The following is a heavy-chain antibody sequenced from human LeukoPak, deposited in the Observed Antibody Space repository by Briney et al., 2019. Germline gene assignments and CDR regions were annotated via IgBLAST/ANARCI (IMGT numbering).Heavy chain of an antibody. J-gene: IGHJ5*02. CDR3: ARVWFGEYPFDP. D-gene: IGHD3-10*01. V-gene: IGHV4-30-4*01. Sequence: SETLSLTRTVSGGSISSGDYYWSWIRQPPGKGLEWIGYIYYSGSTYYNPSLKSRVTISVDTSKNQFSLKLSSVTAADTAVYYCARVWFGEYPFDPWGQGTLVTVSS. CDR1: GGSISSGDYY. CDR2: IYYSGST.